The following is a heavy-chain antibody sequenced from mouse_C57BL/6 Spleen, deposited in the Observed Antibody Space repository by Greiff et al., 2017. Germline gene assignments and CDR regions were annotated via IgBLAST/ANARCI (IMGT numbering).Heavy chain of an antibody. J-gene: IGHJ3*01. CDR2: LWRGGRT. CDR3: ASGGRGYGTSFAY. D-gene: IGHD1-1*02. V-gene: IGHV2-2*01. CDR1: GFSLTSYG. Sequence: VKLVESGPGLVQPSQSLSITCTVSGFSLTSYGVHWVRQSPGKGLAWLGVLWRGGRTDYNAAFISSVSISKDNSKSQVFLKMNSLQADDTAIYYCASGGRGYGTSFAYWGQGTLVTVSA.